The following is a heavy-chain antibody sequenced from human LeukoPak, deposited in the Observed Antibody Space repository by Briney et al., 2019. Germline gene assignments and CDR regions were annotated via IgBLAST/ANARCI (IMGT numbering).Heavy chain of an antibody. Sequence: KPGGSLRLSCEASGFTFRTHSMNWVRQAPGKGLEWVSSITKSSSYVYYADSVKGRFTISRDNANNSLFLQMNNLGVEDTGVYYRARGSGVHVWGQGTLVIVSS. CDR2: ITKSSSYV. CDR1: GFTFRTHS. CDR3: ARGSGVHV. D-gene: IGHD3-10*01. V-gene: IGHV3-21*04. J-gene: IGHJ4*02.